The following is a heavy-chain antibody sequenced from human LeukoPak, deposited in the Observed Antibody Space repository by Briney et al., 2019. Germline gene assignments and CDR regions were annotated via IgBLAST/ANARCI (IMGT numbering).Heavy chain of an antibody. J-gene: IGHJ4*02. V-gene: IGHV4-39*07. CDR3: ARDYAEQWLVFDGLHKFDY. CDR1: GGSISSSSYY. Sequence: QPSETLSLTCTVSGGSISSSSYYWGWIRQPPGKGLEWIGSIYYSGSTYYNPSLKSRVTISVDTSKNQFSLKLSSVTAADTAVYYCARDYAEQWLVFDGLHKFDYWGQGTLVTVSS. D-gene: IGHD6-19*01. CDR2: IYYSGST.